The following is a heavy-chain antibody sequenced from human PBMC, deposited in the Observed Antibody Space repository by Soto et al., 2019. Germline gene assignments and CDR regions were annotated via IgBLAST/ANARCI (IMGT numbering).Heavy chain of an antibody. D-gene: IGHD2-8*02. J-gene: IGHJ4*02. CDR2: ISGSGGST. CDR1: GFNFSSYA. Sequence: GGSLRLSCAASGFNFSSYAMSWVRQAPGKGLEWVSAISGSGGSTYYADSVKGRFTISRDNSKNTLYLQMNSLRAEDTAVYYCAKSVLVLYGYYFDYWGQGTLVTVSS. V-gene: IGHV3-23*01. CDR3: AKSVLVLYGYYFDY.